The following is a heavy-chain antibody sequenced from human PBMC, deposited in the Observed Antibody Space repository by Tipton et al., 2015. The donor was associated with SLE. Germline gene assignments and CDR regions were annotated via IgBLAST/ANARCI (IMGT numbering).Heavy chain of an antibody. CDR3: ALAAAGIGYFQH. J-gene: IGHJ1*01. CDR1: GGSISSYY. V-gene: IGHV4-59*01. D-gene: IGHD6-13*01. Sequence: TLSLTCTVSGGSISSYYWNWIRQPPGKGLEWIGYIYYSGSTNYNPSLKSRVTISVDTSKNQFSLKLSSVTAADTAVYYCALAAAGIGYFQHWGQGTLVTVSS. CDR2: IYYSGST.